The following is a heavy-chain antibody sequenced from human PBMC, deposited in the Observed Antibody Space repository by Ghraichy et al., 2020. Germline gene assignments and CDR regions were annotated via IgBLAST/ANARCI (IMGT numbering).Heavy chain of an antibody. D-gene: IGHD5/OR15-5a*01. V-gene: IGHV4-34*01. CDR1: GGSFSGYY. Sequence: SETLSLTCAVYGGSFSGYYWSWIRQPPGKGLEWIGEINHSGSTNYNPSLKSRVTISVDTSKNQFSLKLSSVTAADTAVYYCARGPVFAARSVSRHYYYGMDVWGQGTTVTVSS. CDR3: ARGPVFAARSVSRHYYYGMDV. J-gene: IGHJ6*02. CDR2: INHSGST.